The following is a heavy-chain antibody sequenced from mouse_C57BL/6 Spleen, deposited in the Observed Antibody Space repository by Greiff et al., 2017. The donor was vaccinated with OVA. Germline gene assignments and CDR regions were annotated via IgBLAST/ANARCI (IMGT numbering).Heavy chain of an antibody. Sequence: EVKLQESGPVLVKPGASVKMSCKASGYTFTDYYMNWVKQSHGKSLEWIGVINPYNGGTSYNQKFKGKATLTVDKSSSTAYMELNSLTSEDSAVYYCASLDSSGYVDYWGQGTTLTVSS. CDR2: INPYNGGT. J-gene: IGHJ2*01. CDR3: ASLDSSGYVDY. D-gene: IGHD3-2*02. CDR1: GYTFTDYY. V-gene: IGHV1-19*01.